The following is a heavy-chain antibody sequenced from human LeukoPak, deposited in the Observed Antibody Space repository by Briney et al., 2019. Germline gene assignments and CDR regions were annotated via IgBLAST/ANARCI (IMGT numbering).Heavy chain of an antibody. V-gene: IGHV1-18*01. CDR3: ALEGGVQLWLL. D-gene: IGHD5-18*01. CDR2: IRAYNGNT. Sequence: ASVKVSCKASGGRFSSYTITWVRQAPGQGLEWMGWIRAYNGNTNYAQKLQGRVTMTTDTSTSTAYMELRSLRSDDTAVYYCALEGGVQLWLLWGQGTLVTVSS. J-gene: IGHJ4*02. CDR1: GGRFSSYT.